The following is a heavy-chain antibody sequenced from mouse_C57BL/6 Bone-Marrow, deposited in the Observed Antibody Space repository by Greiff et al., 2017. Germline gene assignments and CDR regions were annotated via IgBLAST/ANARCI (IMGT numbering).Heavy chain of an antibody. Sequence: LEESGAELARPGASVKLSCKASGYTFTSYGISWVKQRTGQGLEWIGEIYPRSGNTYYNEKFKGKATLTADKSSSTAYMELRSLTSEDSAVYFCARSRYGYDHYWGQGTTLTVSS. J-gene: IGHJ2*01. V-gene: IGHV1-81*01. CDR1: GYTFTSYG. CDR3: ARSRYGYDHY. CDR2: IYPRSGNT. D-gene: IGHD2-2*01.